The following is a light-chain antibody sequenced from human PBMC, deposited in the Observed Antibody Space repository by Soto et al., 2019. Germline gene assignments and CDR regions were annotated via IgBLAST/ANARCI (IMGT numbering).Light chain of an antibody. CDR3: SSYTDRKHLV. CDR1: SSDIGGYNS. J-gene: IGLJ1*01. Sequence: QSALTQPRSASGSPGQSVTISCTGTSSDIGGYNSVSWYQQHPGKAPKVMIYDVTKRPSGVPDRFSGSKSGNTASLTVSALQAEDEADYYCSSYTDRKHLVFGTGTKLTVL. V-gene: IGLV2-8*01. CDR2: DVT.